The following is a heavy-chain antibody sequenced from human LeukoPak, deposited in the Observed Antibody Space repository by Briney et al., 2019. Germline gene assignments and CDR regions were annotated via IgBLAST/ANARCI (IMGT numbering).Heavy chain of an antibody. J-gene: IGHJ4*02. D-gene: IGHD5-12*01. Sequence: SETLSLTCTVSGGSISSGGYYWSWIRQHPGKGLEWTGYIYYSGSTYYNPSLKSRVTISVDTSKNQFSLKLSSVTAADTAVYYCARADSGNDSFDFWGQGTLVTVSS. CDR1: GGSISSGGYY. V-gene: IGHV4-31*03. CDR2: IYYSGST. CDR3: ARADSGNDSFDF.